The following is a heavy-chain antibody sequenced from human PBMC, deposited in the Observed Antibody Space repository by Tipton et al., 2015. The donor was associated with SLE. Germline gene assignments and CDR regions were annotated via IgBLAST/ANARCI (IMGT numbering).Heavy chain of an antibody. CDR3: AGDDYASGIT. D-gene: IGHD3-10*01. J-gene: IGHJ5*02. Sequence: SLRLSCAASGFIFSDYSMNWVRQAPGKGLEWVSSISSSSRYIYHAESLKGRFTISRDNAKNSLYLQMNSLRVEDTAVYFSAGDDYASGITWGQGTLVTVSS. CDR2: ISSSSRYI. V-gene: IGHV3-21*03. CDR1: GFIFSDYS.